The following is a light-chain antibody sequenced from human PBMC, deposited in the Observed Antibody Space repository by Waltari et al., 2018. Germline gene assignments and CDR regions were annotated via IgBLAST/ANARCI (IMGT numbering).Light chain of an antibody. CDR3: QQYGSSPLT. CDR2: GAS. Sequence: EVVLTQSPGTLSLSQGDRATLFCTASQSVPTDYLAWYQQIPGQSPRLLISGASKRAADIPDRFTGSGSGTEFTLAISRVEPEDFAVYYCQQYGSSPLTFGGGTRV. CDR1: QSVPTDY. J-gene: IGKJ4*01. V-gene: IGKV3-20*01.